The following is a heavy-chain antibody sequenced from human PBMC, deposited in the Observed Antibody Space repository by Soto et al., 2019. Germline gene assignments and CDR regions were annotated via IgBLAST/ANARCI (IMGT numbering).Heavy chain of an antibody. CDR3: ARQLNDFWSGYPNWFDP. CDR2: IYYSGST. CDR1: GGSISSYN. J-gene: IGHJ5*02. Sequence: ERLSVNGCVSGGSISSYNWSWIRQPPGKGLEWIGYIYYSGSTNYNPSLKSRVTISVDTSKNQFSLKLSSVTAADTAVYYCARQLNDFWSGYPNWFDPWGQGTLVTVSS. V-gene: IGHV4-59*01. D-gene: IGHD3-3*01.